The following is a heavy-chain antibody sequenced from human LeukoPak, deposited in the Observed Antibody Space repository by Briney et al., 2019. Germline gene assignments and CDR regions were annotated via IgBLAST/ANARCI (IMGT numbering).Heavy chain of an antibody. J-gene: IGHJ4*02. CDR1: GGTFSSYA. CDR3: ARGAAAGTGFDY. D-gene: IGHD6-13*01. V-gene: IGHV1-69*01. CDR2: IIPIFGTA. Sequence: GASVKVSCKASGGTFSSYAISWVRQAPGQGLEWMGGIIPIFGTANYAQKFQGRVTITADESTSTAYMELSSLRSEDTAVYYCARGAAAGTGFDYWGQGTLVTVSS.